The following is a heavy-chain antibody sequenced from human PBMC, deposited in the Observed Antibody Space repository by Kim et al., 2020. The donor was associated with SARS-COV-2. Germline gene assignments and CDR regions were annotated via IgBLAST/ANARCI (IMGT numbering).Heavy chain of an antibody. Sequence: GGSLRLSCAASGFTFSSYAMHWVRQAPGKGLEYVSAISSNGGSTYYADSVKGRFTISRDNSKNTLYLQMGSLRAEDMAVYYCARGSYSGSLLLLHYFDYWGQGTLVTVSS. CDR3: ARGSYSGSLLLLHYFDY. CDR2: ISSNGGST. CDR1: GFTFSSYA. V-gene: IGHV3-64*02. J-gene: IGHJ4*02. D-gene: IGHD1-26*01.